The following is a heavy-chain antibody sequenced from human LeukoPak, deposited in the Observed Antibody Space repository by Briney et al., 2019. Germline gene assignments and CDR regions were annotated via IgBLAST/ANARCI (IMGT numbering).Heavy chain of an antibody. CDR3: ARVFGYCSGGSCHNYFDY. CDR2: IYYSGST. CDR1: GGSISSYY. Sequence: NPSETLSLTCTVSGGSISSYYWSWIRQPPGKGLEWVGYIYYSGSTNYNPSLKSRVTISVDTSKNQFSLKLSSVPAADTAVYYCARVFGYCSGGSCHNYFDYGGQGTLATVS. J-gene: IGHJ4*02. D-gene: IGHD2-15*01. V-gene: IGHV4-59*01.